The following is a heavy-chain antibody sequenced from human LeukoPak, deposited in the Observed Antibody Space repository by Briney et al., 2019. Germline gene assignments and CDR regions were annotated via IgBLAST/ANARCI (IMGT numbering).Heavy chain of an antibody. J-gene: IGHJ6*02. CDR1: GGTFSSYA. Sequence: GASVKVSCTASGGTFSSYAISWVRQAPGQGLEWMGGIIPIFGTANYAQKFQGRVTITADESTSTAYMELSSLRSEDTAVYYCAIDIVLMVYAPYYYGMDVWGQGTTVTVSS. CDR3: AIDIVLMVYAPYYYGMDV. CDR2: IIPIFGTA. D-gene: IGHD2-8*01. V-gene: IGHV1-69*13.